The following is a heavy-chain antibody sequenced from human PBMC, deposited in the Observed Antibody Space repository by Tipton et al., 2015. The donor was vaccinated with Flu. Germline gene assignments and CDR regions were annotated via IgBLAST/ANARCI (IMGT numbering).Heavy chain of an antibody. CDR2: IKYDGSEK. D-gene: IGHD6-19*01. V-gene: IGHV3-7*01. CDR3: AKDGWDTSGWYPFDY. J-gene: IGHJ4*02. CDR1: GFTYSSYW. Sequence: SLRLSCVASGFTYSSYWMNWVRQAPGKGLEWVASIKYDGSEKYFVDSVKGRCTISRDNARNSLYLQVNSLRTEDTAVYYCAKDGWDTSGWYPFDYWGQGTLVTVSS.